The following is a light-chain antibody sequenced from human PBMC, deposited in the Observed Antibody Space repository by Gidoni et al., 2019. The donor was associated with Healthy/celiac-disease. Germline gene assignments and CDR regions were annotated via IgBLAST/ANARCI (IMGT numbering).Light chain of an antibody. CDR3: QQYNRALT. CDR1: QSISSW. J-gene: IGKJ4*01. CDR2: KAS. Sequence: DIQMTQSPSTLSASVGDRVTITCRASQSISSWLAWYQQKPGKAPKLLIYKASCLESGVPSRFSGSGSGTEFTLTISSLQPDDFATYYCQQYNRALTFGGGTKVEIK. V-gene: IGKV1-5*03.